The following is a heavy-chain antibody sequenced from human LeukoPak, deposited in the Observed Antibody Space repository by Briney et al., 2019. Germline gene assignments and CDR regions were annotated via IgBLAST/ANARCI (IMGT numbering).Heavy chain of an antibody. J-gene: IGHJ3*02. V-gene: IGHV3-30-3*01. CDR3: AREVGATEAFDI. Sequence: PGGSLRLSCAASGFTFSRYAMHWVRQAPGKGLEWVAVISYDGSNKYYADSVKGRFTISRDNSKNTLYLQMNSLRAEDTAVYYCAREVGATEAFDIWGQGTMVTVSS. CDR2: ISYDGSNK. CDR1: GFTFSRYA. D-gene: IGHD1-26*01.